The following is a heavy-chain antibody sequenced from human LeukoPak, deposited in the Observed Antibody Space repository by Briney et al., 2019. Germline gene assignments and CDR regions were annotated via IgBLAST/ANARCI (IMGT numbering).Heavy chain of an antibody. V-gene: IGHV3-11*01. Sequence: GGSLRLSCAASGFTFSDYYMSWIRRAPGKGLEWLSYINIGGTNTHYADSVKGRFTISRDNAKKSLYLEMNNLRAEDTAVYYCATDGAGFDTWGQGVLVTVSS. CDR3: ATDGAGFDT. CDR2: INIGGTNT. J-gene: IGHJ5*02. CDR1: GFTFSDYY.